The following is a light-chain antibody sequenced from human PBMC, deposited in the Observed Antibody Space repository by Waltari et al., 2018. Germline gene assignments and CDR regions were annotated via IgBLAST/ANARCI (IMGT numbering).Light chain of an antibody. V-gene: IGKV3-11*01. CDR1: QSVGKY. Sequence: ETVLTQSPATLSLSPGERATPSCRASQSVGKYLAWYQQKRGQAPRLLIYDVSYRATGIPDRFSGSGSGTDFTLTISSLEPEDSAIYYCQQRDNWLWTFGQGTEVEIK. CDR3: QQRDNWLWT. CDR2: DVS. J-gene: IGKJ1*01.